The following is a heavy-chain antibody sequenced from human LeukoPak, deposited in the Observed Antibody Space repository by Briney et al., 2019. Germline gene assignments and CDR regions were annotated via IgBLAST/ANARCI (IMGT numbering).Heavy chain of an antibody. V-gene: IGHV3-33*01. J-gene: IGHJ3*02. CDR3: ARDTEWGYSSGSDDAFDI. CDR2: IWYDGSNK. D-gene: IGHD6-19*01. CDR1: GFTFSSYG. Sequence: GGSLRLSCAASGFTFSSYGMHWVRQAPGKGLEWVAVIWYDGSNKYYADSVEGRFTISRDNSKNTLYLQMNSLRAEDTAVYYCARDTEWGYSSGSDDAFDIWGQGTMVTVSS.